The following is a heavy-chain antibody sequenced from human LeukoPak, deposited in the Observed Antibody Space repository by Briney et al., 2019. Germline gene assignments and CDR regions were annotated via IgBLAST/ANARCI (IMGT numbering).Heavy chain of an antibody. CDR2: IYYSGST. J-gene: IGHJ4*02. CDR1: GGSISTYH. D-gene: IGHD6-13*01. CDR3: ARDGSSSWSGFDY. Sequence: SETLSLTCTVSGGSISTYHWSWIRQPPGTGLEWVGYIYYSGSTNYNPSLKGRVTISVDTSKNQFSLKLSSVTAADTAVYYCARDGSSSWSGFDYWGQGTLVTVSS. V-gene: IGHV4-59*12.